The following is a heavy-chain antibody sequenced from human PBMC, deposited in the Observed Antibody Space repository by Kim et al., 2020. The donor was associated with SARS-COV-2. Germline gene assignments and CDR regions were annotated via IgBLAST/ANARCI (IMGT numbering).Heavy chain of an antibody. CDR2: ST. J-gene: IGHJ4*02. V-gene: IGHV4-59*01. Sequence: STNSNPSLKSRVTISVDTSKNQFSLKLSSVTAADTAVYYCARDMAGNFDYWGQGTLVTVSS. D-gene: IGHD6-19*01. CDR3: ARDMAGNFDY.